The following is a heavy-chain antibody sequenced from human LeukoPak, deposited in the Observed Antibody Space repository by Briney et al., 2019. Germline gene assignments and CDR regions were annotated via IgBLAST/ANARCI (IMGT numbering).Heavy chain of an antibody. J-gene: IGHJ3*02. Sequence: GASVKVPCKASGYTFTTYAMNWVRQAPGQGLEWMGGIIPILGTANYAQKFQGRVTITADESTSTAYMELSSLRSEDTAVYYCARGEVARTKVAFDIWGQGTMVTVSS. V-gene: IGHV1-69*13. D-gene: IGHD5-12*01. CDR2: IIPILGTA. CDR1: GYTFTTYA. CDR3: ARGEVARTKVAFDI.